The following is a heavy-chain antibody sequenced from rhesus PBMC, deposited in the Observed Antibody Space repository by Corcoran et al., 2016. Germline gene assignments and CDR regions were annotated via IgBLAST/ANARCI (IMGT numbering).Heavy chain of an antibody. CDR1: GASISSTY. CDR2: ISGSEGST. J-gene: IGHJ5-1*01. V-gene: IGHV4-173*01. D-gene: IGHD2-27*01. CDR3: GRDCGGTDCYAFRFDV. Sequence: QLQLQVSVPGLVKPSETLSLTCAVSGASISSTYLNWIPQPPGKGLVGIGRISGSEGSTDYKPAVNSRVNSSPDTAKKQVALKLSYVTAADTAVYDCGRDCGGTDCYAFRFDVGGPGVLVTVSS.